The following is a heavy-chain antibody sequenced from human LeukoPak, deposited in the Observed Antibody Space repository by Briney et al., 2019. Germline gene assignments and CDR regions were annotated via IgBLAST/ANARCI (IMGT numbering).Heavy chain of an antibody. J-gene: IGHJ4*02. Sequence: SETLSLTCTVSGGSISSSSYYWGWIRQPPGKGLEWIGSIYYSGSTYYNPSLKSRVTISVDTSKNQFSLKLSSVTAADTAVYYCARFPHELLWFGDTVGYFDYWGQGTLVTVSS. CDR2: IYYSGST. V-gene: IGHV4-39*01. D-gene: IGHD3-10*01. CDR1: GGSISSSSYY. CDR3: ARFPHELLWFGDTVGYFDY.